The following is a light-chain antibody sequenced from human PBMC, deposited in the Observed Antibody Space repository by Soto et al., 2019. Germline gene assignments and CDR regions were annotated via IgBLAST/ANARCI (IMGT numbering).Light chain of an antibody. V-gene: IGLV7-46*01. J-gene: IGLJ2*01. CDR3: LLSYSGAR. CDR2: DTS. CDR1: TGAVTSGHY. Sequence: QAVVTQEPSLTVSPGGTVTLTCGSSTGAVTSGHYPYWFQQKPGQAPRTLIYDTSNKHSWTPARFSGSLLGGKAALTLSGAQPEDEAEYCCLLSYSGARFGGGTKLTVL.